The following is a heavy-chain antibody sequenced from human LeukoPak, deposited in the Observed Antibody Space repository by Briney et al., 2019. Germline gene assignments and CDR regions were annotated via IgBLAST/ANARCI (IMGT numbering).Heavy chain of an antibody. D-gene: IGHD2-21*02. Sequence: PGGSLRLSCAASGFTFSSYGMHWVRQAPGKGLEGVAVIWYDGSNKYYADSVKGRFTISRDNSKNTLYLQMNSLRAEDTAVYYCAKSVIGCGGDCYYFDYWGQGTLVTVSS. V-gene: IGHV3-33*06. CDR1: GFTFSSYG. CDR2: IWYDGSNK. J-gene: IGHJ4*02. CDR3: AKSVIGCGGDCYYFDY.